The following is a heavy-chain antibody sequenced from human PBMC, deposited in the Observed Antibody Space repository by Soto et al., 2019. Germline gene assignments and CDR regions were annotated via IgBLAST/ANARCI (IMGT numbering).Heavy chain of an antibody. D-gene: IGHD1-26*01. CDR2: INHSGST. Sequence: SETLSLTCAVYGGSFSGYYWSWIRQPPGKGLEWIGEINHSGSTNYNPSLKSRVTISVDTSKNQFSLKLSSVTAADTAVYYCARNSGSYFRNYNERYYYGMDVWGQGTTVTASS. J-gene: IGHJ6*02. CDR3: ARNSGSYFRNYNERYYYGMDV. V-gene: IGHV4-34*01. CDR1: GGSFSGYY.